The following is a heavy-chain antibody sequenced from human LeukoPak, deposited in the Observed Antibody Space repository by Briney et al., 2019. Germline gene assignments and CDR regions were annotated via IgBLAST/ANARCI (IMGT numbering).Heavy chain of an antibody. CDR2: IKQDGSEK. V-gene: IGHV3-7*01. CDR3: ARDYDGSGSYFDY. CDR1: GFSFSKFA. J-gene: IGHJ4*02. Sequence: GGSLRLSCAASGFSFSKFAMTWVRQAPGKGLEWVANIKQDGSEKYYVDSVKGRFTISRDNAKNSLYLQMNSLRAEDTAVYYCARDYDGSGSYFDYWGQGTLVTVSS. D-gene: IGHD3-10*01.